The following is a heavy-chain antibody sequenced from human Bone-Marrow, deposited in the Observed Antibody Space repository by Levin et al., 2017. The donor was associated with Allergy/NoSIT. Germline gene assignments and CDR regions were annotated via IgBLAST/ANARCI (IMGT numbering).Heavy chain of an antibody. V-gene: IGHV2-26*01. Sequence: SGPTLVKPTETLTLTCTVSGFSLSNARMGVSWIRPPPGKALEWLAHIFSNDEKSYSTSLKSRLTISKDTSKSQVVLTMTNMDPVDTATYYCARTLDILTGYYIGYYYYYMDVWGKGTTVTVSS. D-gene: IGHD3-9*01. CDR3: ARTLDILTGYYIGYYYYYMDV. CDR1: GFSLSNARMG. J-gene: IGHJ6*03. CDR2: IFSNDEK.